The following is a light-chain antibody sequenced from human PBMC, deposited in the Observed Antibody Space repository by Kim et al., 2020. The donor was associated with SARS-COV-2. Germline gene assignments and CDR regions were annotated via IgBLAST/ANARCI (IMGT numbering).Light chain of an antibody. Sequence: ASVGDRVTMTCRASQDVNIYLGWYQQKPGKAPKRLIYDISNLQREVSPRFSGSGSGTEFTLTISSLQPEDSATYYCLQHNTFPVTFGQGTRLEIK. CDR1: QDVNIY. CDR2: DIS. J-gene: IGKJ5*01. V-gene: IGKV1-17*01. CDR3: LQHNTFPVT.